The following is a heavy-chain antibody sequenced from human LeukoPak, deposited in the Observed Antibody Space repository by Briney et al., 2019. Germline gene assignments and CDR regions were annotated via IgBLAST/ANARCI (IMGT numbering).Heavy chain of an antibody. D-gene: IGHD6-19*01. CDR3: ARVLAGHPGY. CDR2: ISGSSGET. Sequence: GASVKVSCKTSGFSFPSFGISWVRQAPGQGLEWMGWISGSSGETNSAQKFQGRITLTTDTSTRTAYMELRSLRSDDTAVYYCARVLAGHPGYWGQGTLVTVS. CDR1: GFSFPSFG. V-gene: IGHV1-18*01. J-gene: IGHJ4*02.